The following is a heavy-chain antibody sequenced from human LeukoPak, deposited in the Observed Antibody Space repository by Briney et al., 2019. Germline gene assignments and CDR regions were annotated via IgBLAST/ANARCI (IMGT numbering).Heavy chain of an antibody. CDR2: IYSGGST. CDR3: AKVRAPTVTTAAFDY. D-gene: IGHD4-11*01. CDR1: GFTVSSNY. J-gene: IGHJ4*02. V-gene: IGHV3-53*01. Sequence: GGSLRLSCAASGFTVSSNYMSWVRQAPGKGLEWVSVIYSGGSTYYADSVKGRFTISRDNSKNTLYLQMNSLRAEDTAVYYCAKVRAPTVTTAAFDYWGQGTLVTVSS.